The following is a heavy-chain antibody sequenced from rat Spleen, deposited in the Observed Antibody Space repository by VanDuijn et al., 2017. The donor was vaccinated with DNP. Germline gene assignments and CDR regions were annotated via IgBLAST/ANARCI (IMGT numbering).Heavy chain of an antibody. CDR1: GFTFSDYN. V-gene: IGHV5S10*01. CDR2: IIYDGSRT. D-gene: IGHD1-4*01. Sequence: EVQLVESGGGLVQPGRSLKLSCAASGFTFSDYNMAWVRQAPKKGLEWVATIIYDGSRTYYRDSVKGRFTISSDNAKSTLYLQMDSLRSEDTATYYCATQETPGITAMDAWGQGTSVTVSS. J-gene: IGHJ4*01. CDR3: ATQETPGITAMDA.